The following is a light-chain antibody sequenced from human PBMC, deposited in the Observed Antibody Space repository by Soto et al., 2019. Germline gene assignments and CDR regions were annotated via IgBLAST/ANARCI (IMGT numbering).Light chain of an antibody. Sequence: QSARAQPASVSGSPGQSITISCTGTSSDGGGYNYVSWYQQHPGKAPKLMIYEVSNRPSGVSNRFSGSKSGNTASLTISGLQAEDEADYYCSSYTSSSTLYVFGTGTKLTVL. J-gene: IGLJ1*01. CDR2: EVS. CDR3: SSYTSSSTLYV. CDR1: SSDGGGYNY. V-gene: IGLV2-14*01.